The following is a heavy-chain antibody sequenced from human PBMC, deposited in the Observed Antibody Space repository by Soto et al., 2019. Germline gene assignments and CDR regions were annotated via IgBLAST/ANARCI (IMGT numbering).Heavy chain of an antibody. J-gene: IGHJ4*02. V-gene: IGHV3-33*01. D-gene: IGHD2-15*01. CDR2: IWYDGSNK. Sequence: LRLSCAASGFTSSSYGMHWVRQAPGKGLEWVAVIWYDGSNKYYADSVKGRFTISRDNSKNTLYLQMNSLRAEDTAVYYCARRDRRPYFDYWGQGTLVTVSS. CDR1: GFTSSSYG. CDR3: ARRDRRPYFDY.